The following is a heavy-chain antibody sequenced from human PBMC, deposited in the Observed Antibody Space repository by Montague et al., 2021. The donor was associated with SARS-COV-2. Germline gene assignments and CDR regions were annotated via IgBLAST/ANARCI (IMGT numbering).Heavy chain of an antibody. CDR3: ARDYGDYSYYYGLDV. CDR1: GGPIRSGSYY. V-gene: IGHV4-61*02. J-gene: IGHJ6*02. CDR2: IYSSGST. D-gene: IGHD4-17*01. Sequence: TLSLTCTVSGGPIRSGSYYWSWIRQPAGKGLEWIGRIYSSGSTXYNPSLKSRVTMSVDTSKNQFSLKVSSVTAADTAVYYCARDYGDYSYYYGLDVWGQGTTVTVSS.